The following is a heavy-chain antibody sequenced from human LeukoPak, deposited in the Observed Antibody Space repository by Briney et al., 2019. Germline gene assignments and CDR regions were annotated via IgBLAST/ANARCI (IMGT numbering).Heavy chain of an antibody. V-gene: IGHV3-23*01. CDR3: ARRAGGYSHPYDY. CDR2: IIGGAGGT. Sequence: GGSLRLSCAASGFSFSSHGMSWVRQAPGRGLEWVSGIIGGAGGTYYADSVKGRFTISRGNSKNTLYLQMNSLRAEDTAVYYCARRAGGYSHPYDYWGQGILVTVSS. J-gene: IGHJ4*02. CDR1: GFSFSSHG. D-gene: IGHD4-23*01.